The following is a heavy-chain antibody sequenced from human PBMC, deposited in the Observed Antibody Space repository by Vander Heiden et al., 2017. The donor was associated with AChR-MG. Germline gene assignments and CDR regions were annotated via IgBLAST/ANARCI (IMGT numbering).Heavy chain of an antibody. D-gene: IGHD2-2*01. J-gene: IGHJ6*02. CDR3: AGSDCSSTSCHYYYYGMDV. CDR1: GFPFSDYY. Sequence: QVQLVESGGGLVKPGGSLRLSCAASGFPFSDYYMSWIRQAPGKGLEWVSYISSSGSTIYYADSVKGRFTISRDNAKNSLYLQMNSLRAEDTAVYYCAGSDCSSTSCHYYYYGMDVWGQGTTVTVSS. CDR2: ISSSGSTI. V-gene: IGHV3-11*01.